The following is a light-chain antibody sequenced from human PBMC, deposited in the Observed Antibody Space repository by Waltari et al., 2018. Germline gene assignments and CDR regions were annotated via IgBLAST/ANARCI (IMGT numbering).Light chain of an antibody. CDR2: DDS. CDR1: NIGSKS. Sequence: SYVLTQPPSVSVAPGQTARITCGGNNIGSKSVHWYQQKPGQAPVLVVYDDSDRPSGVPRRVSGSNSGNTATLTISRVEAGDEADYSCQVWDGSSDHVVFGGGTKLTVL. CDR3: QVWDGSSDHVV. J-gene: IGLJ3*02. V-gene: IGLV3-21*02.